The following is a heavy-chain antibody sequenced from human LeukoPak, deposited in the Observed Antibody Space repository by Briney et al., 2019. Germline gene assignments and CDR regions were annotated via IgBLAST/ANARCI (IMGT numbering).Heavy chain of an antibody. CDR1: GGSISSYY. CDR2: INHSGST. V-gene: IGHV4-34*01. D-gene: IGHD3-22*01. Sequence: SETLSLTCTVSGGSISSYYWSWIRQPPGKGLEWIGEINHSGSTNYNPSLKSRVTISVDTSKNQFSLKLSSVTAADTAMYYCAREPYYYDSSGYFAPDYWGQGTLVTVSS. J-gene: IGHJ4*02. CDR3: AREPYYYDSSGYFAPDY.